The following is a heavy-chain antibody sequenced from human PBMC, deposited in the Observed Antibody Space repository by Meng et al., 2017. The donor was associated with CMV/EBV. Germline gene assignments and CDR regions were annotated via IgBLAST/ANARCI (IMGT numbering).Heavy chain of an antibody. Sequence: SCAASGFTFSSYWMHWVRQAPGKGLVWVSRINSDGSSTSYADSVKGRFTISRDNAKNTLYLQMNSLRAEDTAVYYCARDRVPTNWNDVYNWFDPWGQGTLVTVSS. V-gene: IGHV3-74*01. CDR2: INSDGSST. CDR3: ARDRVPTNWNDVYNWFDP. D-gene: IGHD1-1*01. J-gene: IGHJ5*02. CDR1: GFTFSSYW.